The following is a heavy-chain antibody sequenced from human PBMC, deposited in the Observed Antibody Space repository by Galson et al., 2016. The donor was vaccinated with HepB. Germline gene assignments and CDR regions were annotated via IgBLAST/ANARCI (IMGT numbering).Heavy chain of an antibody. V-gene: IGHV3-30*04. CDR2: ISKDGRNK. CDR1: GFTFSSSA. D-gene: IGHD4-17*01. J-gene: IGHJ4*02. Sequence: SLRLSCAASGFTFSSSAMHWVRQAPGKGLEWVAVISKDGRNKYYADSVGGRFTVSRDNFNNTLFLQMNTLRAEDTAVYYCARRGPRHGRAPRHGDYDYFDSWGQGTLVTISS. CDR3: ARRGPRHGRAPRHGDYDYFDS.